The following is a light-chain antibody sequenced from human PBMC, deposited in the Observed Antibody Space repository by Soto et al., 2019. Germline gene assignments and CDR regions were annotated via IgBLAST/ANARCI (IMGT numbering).Light chain of an antibody. V-gene: IGKV1-27*01. CDR3: QKYSSVPV. CDR2: AAS. J-gene: IGKJ3*01. CDR1: QDIRSF. Sequence: DIQMTQSPTSLSASVGDKDTITCRASQDIRSFVAWYQQKPGKAPKLLIYAASTLQTGVPSRFSGSGSVTDFTLTINSLQPEDLATYSCQKYSSVPVFGPGTKVEIK.